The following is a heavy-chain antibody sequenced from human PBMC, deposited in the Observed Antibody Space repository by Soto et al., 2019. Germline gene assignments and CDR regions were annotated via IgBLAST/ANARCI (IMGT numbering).Heavy chain of an antibody. Sequence: QVQLVQSGAEVKKPGSSVKVSCKASGGTFSSYAISWVRQAPGQGLEWMGGIIPIFGTANYAQKFQGRVTITADESTSTDYMELSSLRSEDTAVYYCARELQQLVREGFDYWGQGTLVTVSS. CDR3: ARELQQLVREGFDY. V-gene: IGHV1-69*12. CDR2: IIPIFGTA. J-gene: IGHJ4*02. D-gene: IGHD6-13*01. CDR1: GGTFSSYA.